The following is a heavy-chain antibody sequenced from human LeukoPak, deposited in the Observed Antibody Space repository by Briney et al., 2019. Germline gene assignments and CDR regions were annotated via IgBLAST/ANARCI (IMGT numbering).Heavy chain of an antibody. CDR3: AKVYSSGWYGWGYFDY. D-gene: IGHD6-19*01. J-gene: IGHJ4*02. Sequence: GGSLRLSCAASGFTFSSYAMSWVRQAPGKGLEWVSAISGSGGSTYYADSVKGRFTISRDNSKNTLYLQMNSLRAEDTAVYYCAKVYSSGWYGWGYFDYWGQGTLVTVSS. CDR1: GFTFSSYA. CDR2: ISGSGGST. V-gene: IGHV3-23*01.